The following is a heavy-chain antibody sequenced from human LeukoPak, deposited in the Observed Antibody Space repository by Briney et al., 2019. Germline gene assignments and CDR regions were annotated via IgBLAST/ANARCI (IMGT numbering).Heavy chain of an antibody. V-gene: IGHV3-23*01. CDR1: GFTFSSSA. CDR3: AKDRYSYAFEYSDS. D-gene: IGHD5-18*01. CDR2: ISASGGST. J-gene: IGHJ4*02. Sequence: PGGSLRLSCAASGFTFSSSAMSWVRQVPGKGLEWVSGISASGGSTYYADSVKGRFTISRDNSKNTLSLQVSSLRTEDTAVYYCAKDRYSYAFEYSDSWGQGTLVTVSS.